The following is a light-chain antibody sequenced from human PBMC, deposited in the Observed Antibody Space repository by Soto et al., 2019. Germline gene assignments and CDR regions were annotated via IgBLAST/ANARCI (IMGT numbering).Light chain of an antibody. V-gene: IGLV7-46*01. J-gene: IGLJ2*01. CDR3: FLSDSGARPVV. Sequence: QAVVTQEPSLTVSPGGTVTLTCDSSTGPVTSGHWPYWLQQKPGQAPRTLIYDTSKKHSWTPARFSGSLLGGKAALTLSGAQPEYEADYYCFLSDSGARPVVFGGGTKLTVL. CDR2: DTS. CDR1: TGPVTSGHW.